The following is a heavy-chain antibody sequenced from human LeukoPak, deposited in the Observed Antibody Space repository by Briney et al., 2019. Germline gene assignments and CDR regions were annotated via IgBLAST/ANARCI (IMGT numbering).Heavy chain of an antibody. CDR3: YSSGRGP. D-gene: IGHD3-10*01. Sequence: PGGSLRLSCEASGLTFSNAWMTWVRQTPGKGLEWVGRIKSKTAGGATDYAAPVKGRFTISRDDSEKTAFLQMNSLQSEDTAVYFCYSSGRGPWGQGTLVIGSS. CDR2: IKSKTAGGAT. J-gene: IGHJ5*02. V-gene: IGHV3-15*01. CDR1: GLTFSNAW.